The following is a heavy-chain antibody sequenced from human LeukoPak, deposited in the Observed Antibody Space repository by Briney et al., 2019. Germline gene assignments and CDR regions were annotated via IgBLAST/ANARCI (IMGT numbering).Heavy chain of an antibody. Sequence: ASVKVSCKASGYTFTSYYMHWVRQAPGQGLEWMGIINPSGCSTSYAQKFQGRVTMTRDTSTSTVYMELSSLRSEDTAVYYCARDRRFLEWDGDYYYYYYMDVWGKGTTVTVSS. CDR3: ARDRRFLEWDGDYYYYYYMDV. V-gene: IGHV1-46*01. CDR2: INPSGCST. CDR1: GYTFTSYY. D-gene: IGHD3-3*01. J-gene: IGHJ6*03.